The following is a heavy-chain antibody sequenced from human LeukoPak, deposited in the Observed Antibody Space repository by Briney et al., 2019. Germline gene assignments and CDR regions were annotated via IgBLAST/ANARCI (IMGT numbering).Heavy chain of an antibody. V-gene: IGHV3-11*06. D-gene: IGHD4-17*01. J-gene: IGHJ4*02. CDR3: ARVSYGDSGYFDY. CDR2: ISSSSSYI. Sequence: LSLTCGVSGGSIDSTNYWSWVRQAPGKGLEWVSYISSSSSYINYADSVKGRFTISRDNAKNSLYLQMNSLRAEDTAVYYCARVSYGDSGYFDYWGQGTLVTVSS. CDR1: GGSIDSTNY.